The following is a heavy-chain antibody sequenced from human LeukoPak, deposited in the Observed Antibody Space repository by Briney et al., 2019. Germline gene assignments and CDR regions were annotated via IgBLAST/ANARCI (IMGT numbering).Heavy chain of an antibody. Sequence: SETLSLTCTVSGASISSSSYYWGWIRQPPGKGLESIGSIYYSGSTYYNPSLKSRVTISVDTSKNQFSLKLSSVTAADTAVYYCARRTVTTIWHWGQGTLVTVSS. J-gene: IGHJ4*02. D-gene: IGHD4-17*01. V-gene: IGHV4-39*01. CDR1: GASISSSSYY. CDR2: IYYSGST. CDR3: ARRTVTTIWH.